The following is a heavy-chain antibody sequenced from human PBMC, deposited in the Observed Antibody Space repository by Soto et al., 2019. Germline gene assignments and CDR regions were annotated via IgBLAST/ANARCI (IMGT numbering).Heavy chain of an antibody. CDR1: GGTFSCYA. CDR2: IIPIFGTA. CDR3: ASRTYTGSYYEGNRFDP. Sequence: SSVKVSCQGSGGTFSCYAMSWLRQAPGQGLEWMGGIIPIFGTANYAQTFQGRVTINADESTSTAYMELRSLRSEDTAVYYCASRTYTGSYYEGNRFDPWGQGTLVTVSS. J-gene: IGHJ5*02. V-gene: IGHV1-69*01. D-gene: IGHD1-26*01.